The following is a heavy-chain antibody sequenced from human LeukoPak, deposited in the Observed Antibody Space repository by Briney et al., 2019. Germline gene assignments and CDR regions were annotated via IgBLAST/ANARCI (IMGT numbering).Heavy chain of an antibody. Sequence: GGSLRLSCAASGVTFSDYYMSWIRQAPGKGLEWISYISSSAGTIYYADSVKGRFTISRDNAKNSLYLQMNSLRDEDTAVYYCAKDRHSYSNAYFFDYWGQGTLVTVSS. CDR1: GVTFSDYY. J-gene: IGHJ4*02. V-gene: IGHV3-11*04. D-gene: IGHD4-11*01. CDR2: ISSSAGTI. CDR3: AKDRHSYSNAYFFDY.